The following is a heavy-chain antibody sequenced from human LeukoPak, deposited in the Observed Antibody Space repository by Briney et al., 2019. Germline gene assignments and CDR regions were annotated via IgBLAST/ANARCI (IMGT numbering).Heavy chain of an antibody. Sequence: GEPLKISCKGSGYSFTSYWIGWVRQMPGKGLEGMGIIYPGDSDTRYSPSFQGQVTISADKSINTAYLQWSSLKASDTAMYYCVGAMVRGVIPYHDAFDIWGQGTMVTVSS. CDR2: IYPGDSDT. CDR3: VGAMVRGVIPYHDAFDI. D-gene: IGHD3-10*01. V-gene: IGHV5-51*01. J-gene: IGHJ3*02. CDR1: GYSFTSYW.